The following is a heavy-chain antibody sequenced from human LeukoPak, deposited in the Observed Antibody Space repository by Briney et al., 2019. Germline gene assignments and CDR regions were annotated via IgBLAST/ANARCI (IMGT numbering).Heavy chain of an antibody. D-gene: IGHD3-10*01. CDR2: ISYDGSDT. V-gene: IGHV3-30*04. CDR3: ARADFYGAGSHPPGGFDY. Sequence: GGSLRLSCAASGFTLSTYAMHWVRQAPGEGLEWVAVISYDGSDTYYAYSVKGRFTISRDSSKNTLYLQMTSLRAEDTAVYYCARADFYGAGSHPPGGFDYWGQGTLVTVSS. CDR1: GFTLSTYA. J-gene: IGHJ4*02.